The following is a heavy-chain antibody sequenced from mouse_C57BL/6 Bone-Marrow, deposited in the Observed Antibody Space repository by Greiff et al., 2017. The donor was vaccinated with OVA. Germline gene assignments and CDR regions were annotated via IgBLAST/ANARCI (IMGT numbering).Heavy chain of an antibody. J-gene: IGHJ3*01. V-gene: IGHV5-9*01. CDR3: ASLYGSSAY. CDR2: ISGGGGNT. Sequence: EVHLVESGGGLVKPGGSLKLSCAASGFTFSSYTMSWVRQTPEKRLEWVATISGGGGNTYYPDSVKGRSTISRDNAKNTLYLQMSSLRSEDTALYYCASLYGSSAYWGQGTLVTVSA. CDR1: GFTFSSYT. D-gene: IGHD1-1*01.